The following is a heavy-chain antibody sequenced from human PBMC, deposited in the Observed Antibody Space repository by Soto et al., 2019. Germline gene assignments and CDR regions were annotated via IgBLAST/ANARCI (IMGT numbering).Heavy chain of an antibody. V-gene: IGHV1-69*01. D-gene: IGHD3-3*01. Sequence: QVQLVQSGAEVKKPGSSVKVSCKASGGTFSSYAISWVRQAPGQGLEWMGGIIPIFGTANYAQKFQGRVTITADESTSTAYMELSSLRSEDTAVYYCAREQGDFWSGYYPVDYYYGMDVWGQGTTVTVSS. CDR2: IIPIFGTA. J-gene: IGHJ6*02. CDR3: AREQGDFWSGYYPVDYYYGMDV. CDR1: GGTFSSYA.